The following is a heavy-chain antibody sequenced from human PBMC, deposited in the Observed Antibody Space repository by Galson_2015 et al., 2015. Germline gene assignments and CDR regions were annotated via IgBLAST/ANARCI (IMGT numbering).Heavy chain of an antibody. Sequence: QSGAEVKKPGESLKIPCKGSGYTFTNYWIGWVRQMPGEGLEWMGIIYPGDSDTRYSPSFQGQVIISVDKSISTAYLQWSSLKASDTAMYYCARRGYCSGGTCSTAPLDLWGRGTLVTVSS. J-gene: IGHJ2*01. V-gene: IGHV5-51*01. D-gene: IGHD2-15*01. CDR3: ARRGYCSGGTCSTAPLDL. CDR1: GYTFTNYW. CDR2: IYPGDSDT.